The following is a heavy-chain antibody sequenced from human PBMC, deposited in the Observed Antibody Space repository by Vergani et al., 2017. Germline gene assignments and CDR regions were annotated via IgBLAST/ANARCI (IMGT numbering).Heavy chain of an antibody. D-gene: IGHD3-16*01. CDR2: IHHSGAT. V-gene: IGHV4-59*01. CDR3: ARDTFHFDSENYDDVFDS. J-gene: IGHJ3*02. CDR1: GGSITNNF. Sequence: QVQLQESGPGLVKPSETLSLTCTVSGGSITNNFWSWIRRPPGKGLEWIGYIHHSGATNSKSSLRSRVRISIDTSKSSFSLRLSSVTTADTAMYYCARDTFHFDSENYDDVFDSWCQGTMVIVSS.